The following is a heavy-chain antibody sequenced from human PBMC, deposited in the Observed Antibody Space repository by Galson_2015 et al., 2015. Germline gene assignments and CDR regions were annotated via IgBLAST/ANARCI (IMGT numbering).Heavy chain of an antibody. V-gene: IGHV3-21*01. CDR1: GFAFSSYT. CDR3: ARQLGIESGSTGY. D-gene: IGHD7-27*01. J-gene: IGHJ4*02. CDR2: IRGSSSHI. Sequence: SLRLSCAASGFAFSSYTMSWVRQSPGKGLEWVSSIRGSSSHIYYADSVKGRFIISRDNARNSLSLQMNSLRAEDTAVYYCARQLGIESGSTGYWGQGTLVTVSS.